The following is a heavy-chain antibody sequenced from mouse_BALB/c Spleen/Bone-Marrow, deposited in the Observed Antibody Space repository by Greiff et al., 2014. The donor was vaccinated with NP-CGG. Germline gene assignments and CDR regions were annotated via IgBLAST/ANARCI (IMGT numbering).Heavy chain of an antibody. CDR3: ARSGKVRNAMDY. Sequence: VQLQQSGAELVRPGVSVKISCKGSGYTFTDYAIHWVKQSHAKSLEWIGLISGYYGDAIYNQKFKGKATVTVDKSSRTAYMDLARLTPEDSAIYYCARSGKVRNAMDYWGQGTSVTVSS. J-gene: IGHJ4*01. CDR2: ISGYYGDA. CDR1: GYTFTDYA. D-gene: IGHD2-14*01. V-gene: IGHV1-67*01.